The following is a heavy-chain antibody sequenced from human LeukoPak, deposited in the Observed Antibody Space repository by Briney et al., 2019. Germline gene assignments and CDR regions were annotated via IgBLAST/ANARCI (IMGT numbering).Heavy chain of an antibody. D-gene: IGHD3-9*01. CDR2: IYYSGST. CDR3: AREKYFDPPGAFDI. V-gene: IGHV4-59*01. Sequence: SETLSLTCTLSGGSISSYYWSWIRQPPGKGLEWIGYIYYSGSTNYNPSLKSRVTISVDTSKNQFSLKLSSVTAADTAVYYCAREKYFDPPGAFDIWGQGTMVTVSS. J-gene: IGHJ3*02. CDR1: GGSISSYY.